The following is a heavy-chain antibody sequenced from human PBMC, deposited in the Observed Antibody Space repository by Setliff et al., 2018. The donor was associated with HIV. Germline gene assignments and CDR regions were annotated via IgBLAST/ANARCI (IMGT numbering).Heavy chain of an antibody. V-gene: IGHV3-72*01. CDR3: VRGLGSEFDY. Sequence: GGSLRLSCAASGFTFSDHYMDWVRQAPGKGLEWVGRTTNKADRYNTNYAASVKGRFTIARDSSKKSLYLQMNILKIGDTAVYYCVRGLGSEFDYWGQGTLVTVSS. CDR1: GFTFSDHY. CDR2: TTNKADRYNT. D-gene: IGHD2-15*01. J-gene: IGHJ4*02.